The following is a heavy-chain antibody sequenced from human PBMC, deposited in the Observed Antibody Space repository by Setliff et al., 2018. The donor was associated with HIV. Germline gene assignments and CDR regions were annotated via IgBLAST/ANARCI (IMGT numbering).Heavy chain of an antibody. J-gene: IGHJ4*02. CDR3: ARQASWGYYFDY. Sequence: GESLKISCRGSVNSFASYWIGWVRQMPGKGLEWMGTIYPGDSDTKYSPSFQGQVTISADRSISTVYLQWNSLKASDTAMYYCARQASWGYYFDYWGQGTLVTVSS. CDR1: VNSFASYW. D-gene: IGHD3-16*01. CDR2: IYPGDSDT. V-gene: IGHV5-51*01.